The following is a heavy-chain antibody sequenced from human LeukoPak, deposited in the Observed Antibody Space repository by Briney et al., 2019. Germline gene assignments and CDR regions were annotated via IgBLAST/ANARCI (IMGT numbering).Heavy chain of an antibody. CDR1: GFTFSSYS. V-gene: IGHV3-21*01. J-gene: IGHJ4*02. D-gene: IGHD3-16*01. CDR2: ISSSSSYI. Sequence: PGGSLRLSCAASGFTFSSYSMNWVRQAPGEGLEWVSSISSSSSYIYYADSVKGRFTISRDNAKNSLYLQMNSLRAEGTAVYYCAREPYYDYVWGSFAGLIDYWGQGTLVTVSS. CDR3: AREPYYDYVWGSFAGLIDY.